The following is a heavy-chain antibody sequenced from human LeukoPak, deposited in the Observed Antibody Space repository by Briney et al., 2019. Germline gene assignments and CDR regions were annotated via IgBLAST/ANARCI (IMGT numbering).Heavy chain of an antibody. CDR3: ARVAVTGAARLDY. CDR1: GGAISNNYW. Sequence: SETLSLTCTVSGGAISNNYWWTWVRQSPGKGLEWIGDIYYSEGTNYNPSLKSRVTMSLDKSKNQLSLNLKFVTAADTALYYCARVAVTGAARLDYWGQGTLVTVSS. CDR2: IYYSEGT. V-gene: IGHV4-4*02. D-gene: IGHD6-19*01. J-gene: IGHJ4*02.